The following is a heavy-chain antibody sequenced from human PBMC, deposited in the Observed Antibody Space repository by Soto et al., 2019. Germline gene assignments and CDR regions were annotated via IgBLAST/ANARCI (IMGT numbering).Heavy chain of an antibody. CDR2: IYYSGST. J-gene: IGHJ4*02. CDR1: GDSISSRSYY. D-gene: IGHD2-21*02. Sequence: PSETLSLTCTVTGDSISSRSYYWGWIRQPPGKGLEWIGSIYYSGSTYNNPSLRSRVSMSIDTSKDQFSLKLKSVTAADTALYFCARQRTSVVTQVYFVVWGPGSLVTVSS. V-gene: IGHV4-39*01. CDR3: ARQRTSVVTQVYFVV.